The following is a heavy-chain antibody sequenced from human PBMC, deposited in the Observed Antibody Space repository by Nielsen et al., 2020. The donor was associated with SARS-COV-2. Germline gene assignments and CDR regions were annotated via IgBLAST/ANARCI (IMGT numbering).Heavy chain of an antibody. Sequence: GGSLRLSCAASGFMFSRYSMNWVRQAPGKGLEWVSSISFSSRNIYYADSVKGRFTISRDNAKNSLYLQMNSLRAEDTAVYYCAAPRAAMLYWGQGTLVTVSS. V-gene: IGHV3-21*04. CDR3: AAPRAAMLY. J-gene: IGHJ4*02. D-gene: IGHD5-18*01. CDR2: ISFSSRNI. CDR1: GFMFSRYS.